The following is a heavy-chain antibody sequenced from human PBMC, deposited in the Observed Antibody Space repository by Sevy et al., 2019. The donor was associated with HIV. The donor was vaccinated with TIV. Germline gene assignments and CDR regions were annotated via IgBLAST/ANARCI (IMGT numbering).Heavy chain of an antibody. J-gene: IGHJ3*02. Sequence: GGSLRLSCAASGLRFSSYGMNWIRQAPGKGLEWVAVLPYDGSKEDYAASVKGRFTISRDNSKNTLYLQMNSLRAEDTAVYYCTKDMVTFGGIIANSPGGFDIWGQRTMVTVSS. D-gene: IGHD3-16*02. V-gene: IGHV3-30*02. CDR2: LPYDGSKE. CDR1: GLRFSSYG. CDR3: TKDMVTFGGIIANSPGGFDI.